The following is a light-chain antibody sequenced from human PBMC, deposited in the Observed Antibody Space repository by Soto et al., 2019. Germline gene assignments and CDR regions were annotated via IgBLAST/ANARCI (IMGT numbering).Light chain of an antibody. V-gene: IGKV1-39*01. CDR1: QSISSY. CDR3: HQSYGTVHP. CDR2: AAS. Sequence: DIQMTQSPSSLYASVGDRVTITCRARQSISSYLNWYQQKPGKAPKLLIYAASSLQSSVPPRFSGSGSGTDFTLTISSLQHADFATYYCHQSYGTVHPFGGGTQVQIK. J-gene: IGKJ4*01.